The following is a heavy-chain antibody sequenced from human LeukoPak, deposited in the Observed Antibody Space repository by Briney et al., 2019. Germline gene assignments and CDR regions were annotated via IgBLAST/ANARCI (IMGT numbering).Heavy chain of an antibody. Sequence: PSETLSLTCAVSGYSISSGYYWGWIRQPPGKGLEWIGSIYHSGSTYYNPSLKSRVTISVDTSKNQFSLKLSSVTAADTAVYYCAGAGLVITHYWCQGTLVTVSS. V-gene: IGHV4-38-2*01. CDR2: IYHSGST. D-gene: IGHD3-22*01. CDR1: GYSISSGYY. CDR3: AGAGLVITHY. J-gene: IGHJ4*02.